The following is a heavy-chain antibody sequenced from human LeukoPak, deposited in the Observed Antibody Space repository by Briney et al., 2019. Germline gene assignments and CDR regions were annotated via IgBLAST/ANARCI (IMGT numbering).Heavy chain of an antibody. J-gene: IGHJ3*02. D-gene: IGHD1-14*01. Sequence: PSETLSLTCTVSGGSISSYYWSWIRQPPGKGLEWIGYIYYSGSTNYNPSLKSRVTISVDTSKNQFSLKLSSVTAADTAVYYCAREEAVYGDAFVIWGQGTVVTVSS. V-gene: IGHV4-59*01. CDR3: AREEAVYGDAFVI. CDR2: IYYSGST. CDR1: GGSISSYY.